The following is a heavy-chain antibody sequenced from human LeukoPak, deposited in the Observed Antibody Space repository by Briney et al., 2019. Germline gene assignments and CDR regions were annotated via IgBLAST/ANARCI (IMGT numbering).Heavy chain of an antibody. CDR1: GGTFSSYA. Sequence: SVKVSCKASGGTFSSYAISWVRQAPGQGLEWMGGIIPIFGTANYAQKFQGRVTITTDESTSTAYMELSSLRSDDTAVYYCARAPSFGDYGGDYWGQGTLVTVSS. J-gene: IGHJ4*02. CDR2: IIPIFGTA. V-gene: IGHV1-69*05. D-gene: IGHD4-17*01. CDR3: ARAPSFGDYGGDY.